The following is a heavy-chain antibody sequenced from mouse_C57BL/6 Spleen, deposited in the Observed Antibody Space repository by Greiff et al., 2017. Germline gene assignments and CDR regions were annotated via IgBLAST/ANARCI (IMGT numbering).Heavy chain of an antibody. CDR2: IDPSDSYT. CDR3: ARRDYGSSVDY. D-gene: IGHD1-1*01. J-gene: IGHJ2*01. CDR1: GYTFTSYW. V-gene: IGHV1-50*01. Sequence: QVQLQQPGAELVKPGASVKLSCKASGYTFTSYWMQWVKQRPGQGLEWIGEIDPSDSYTNYNQKFKGKATLTVDTSSSTAYMQLSSLTSEDSAVYYCARRDYGSSVDYWGQGTTRTVSS.